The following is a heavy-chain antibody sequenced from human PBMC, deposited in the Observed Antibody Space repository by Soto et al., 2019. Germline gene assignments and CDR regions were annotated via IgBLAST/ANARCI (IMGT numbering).Heavy chain of an antibody. D-gene: IGHD1-1*01. CDR2: INAGNGTT. J-gene: IGHJ4*02. Sequence: QVQLVQSGAEVKKPGASVKVSCKASGYTFTSYAMHWVRQAPGQRLEWMGWINAGNGTTKYSQKFQGRVTITRDTSASTAYRELSSLRSADTAVYYCARGMYTIDYWGQGTLVTVSS. V-gene: IGHV1-3*01. CDR3: ARGMYTIDY. CDR1: GYTFTSYA.